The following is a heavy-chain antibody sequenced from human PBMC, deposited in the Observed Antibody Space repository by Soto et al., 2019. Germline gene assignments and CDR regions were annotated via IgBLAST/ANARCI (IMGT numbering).Heavy chain of an antibody. J-gene: IGHJ3*02. V-gene: IGHV3-74*01. D-gene: IGHD6-13*01. Sequence: GGSLRLSCAASGFTFSSYWMHWVRQAPGKGLVWVSRINSDGSSTSYADSVKGRFTISRDNAKNTLYLQMNSLRAEDTAVYYCARVRVGSSSWYLDAFDIWGQGTMVTVSS. CDR1: GFTFSSYW. CDR2: INSDGSST. CDR3: ARVRVGSSSWYLDAFDI.